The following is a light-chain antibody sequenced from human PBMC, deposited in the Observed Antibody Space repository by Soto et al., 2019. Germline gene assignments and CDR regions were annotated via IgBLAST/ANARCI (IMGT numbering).Light chain of an antibody. V-gene: IGKV3-20*01. CDR3: QQYGSSPCT. J-gene: IGKJ2*02. CDR2: GAS. CDR1: QSVSSNY. Sequence: EIVLTQSPGTLSLSPGERATLSCRASQSVSSNYLAWYQQKPGQAPRLLIYGASSRATGIPDRFSGSGSGTDFTLTISRLEPEDFAVYYCQQYGSSPCTFGHGTKLEIK.